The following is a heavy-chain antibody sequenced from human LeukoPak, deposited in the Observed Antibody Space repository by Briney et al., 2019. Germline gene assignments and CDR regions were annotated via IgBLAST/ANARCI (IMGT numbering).Heavy chain of an antibody. Sequence: ASVKVSCKASGYTFTSYDINWVRQATGQGLEWMGWMNPNSGNTGYARKFQGRVTMARNTSISTAYMELYSLRSEDTAVYYCARGSSGWPYQDAFDIWAQGTMVTVSS. CDR3: ARGSSGWPYQDAFDI. D-gene: IGHD6-19*01. CDR2: MNPNSGNT. CDR1: GYTFTSYD. J-gene: IGHJ3*02. V-gene: IGHV1-8*01.